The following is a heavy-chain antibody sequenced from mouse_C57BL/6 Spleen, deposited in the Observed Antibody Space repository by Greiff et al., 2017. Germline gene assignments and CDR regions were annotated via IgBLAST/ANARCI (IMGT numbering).Heavy chain of an antibody. V-gene: IGHV5-9-1*02. Sequence: EVMLVESGEGLVKPGGSLKLSCAASGFTFSSYAMSWVRQTPEKRLEWVAYISSGGDYIYYADTVKGRFTISRDNARNTLYLQMSSLKSEDTAMYYCTRERKVYDYVEAWFAYWGQGTLVTVSA. J-gene: IGHJ3*01. CDR3: TRERKVYDYVEAWFAY. CDR2: ISSGGDYI. D-gene: IGHD2-4*01. CDR1: GFTFSSYA.